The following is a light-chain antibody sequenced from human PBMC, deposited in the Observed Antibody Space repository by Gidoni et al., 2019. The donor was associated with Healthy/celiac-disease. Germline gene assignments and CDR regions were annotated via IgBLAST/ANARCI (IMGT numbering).Light chain of an antibody. J-gene: IGKJ4*01. V-gene: IGKV1-5*01. Sequence: DIQMTQSPSTLSASVGDRVTITCRASQSISSWLAWYQQKPGKAPKLLIYDAYSLESGVPSRFSGSGSGTEFTLTISSLQPDDFATYYCQQYNSYPLTFXGXTKVEIK. CDR1: QSISSW. CDR3: QQYNSYPLT. CDR2: DAY.